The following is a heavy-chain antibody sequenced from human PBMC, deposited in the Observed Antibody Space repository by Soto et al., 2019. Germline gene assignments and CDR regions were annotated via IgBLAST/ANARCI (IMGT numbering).Heavy chain of an antibody. CDR1: GFTFSSYG. Sequence: QVPLVESGGGVVQPARSLRLSCAASGFTFSSYGMHWVRQAPGKGLEWVAVISYDGSNKYYAESVKGRITISKDNSQNTRYLQMNSLRAEDTAVYYCAESRRVYTNPYCMEVWGQRTTVTVCS. D-gene: IGHD2-8*01. CDR2: ISYDGSNK. V-gene: IGHV3-30*18. CDR3: AESRRVYTNPYCMEV. J-gene: IGHJ6*02.